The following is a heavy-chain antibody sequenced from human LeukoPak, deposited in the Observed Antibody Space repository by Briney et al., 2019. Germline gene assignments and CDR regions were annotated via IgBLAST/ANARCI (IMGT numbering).Heavy chain of an antibody. J-gene: IGHJ6*02. Sequence: GGSLRLSCAASGFTFSSYWMSWVRQAPGKGLEWVSGITWNSGSIGYADSVKGRFTISRDNAKNSLYLQMNSLRGEDTALYYCAKDIGPQDQNPYYYYGMDVWGQGTTVTVSS. CDR3: AKDIGPQDQNPYYYYGMDV. CDR2: ITWNSGSI. D-gene: IGHD1-14*01. V-gene: IGHV3-9*01. CDR1: GFTFSSYW.